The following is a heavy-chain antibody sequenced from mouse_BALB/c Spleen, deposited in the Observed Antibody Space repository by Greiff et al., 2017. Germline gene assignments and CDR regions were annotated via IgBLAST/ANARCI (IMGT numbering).Heavy chain of an antibody. CDR1: GFNIKDTY. J-gene: IGHJ4*01. D-gene: IGHD2-1*01. CDR3: ASYGKGAMDY. CDR2: IDPANGNT. V-gene: IGHV14-3*02. Sequence: VHVKQSGAELVKPGASVKLSCTASGFNIKDTYMHWVKQRPEQGLEWIGRIDPANGNTKYDPKFQGKATITADTSSNTAYLQLSSLTSEDTAVYYCASYGKGAMDYWGQGTSVTVSS.